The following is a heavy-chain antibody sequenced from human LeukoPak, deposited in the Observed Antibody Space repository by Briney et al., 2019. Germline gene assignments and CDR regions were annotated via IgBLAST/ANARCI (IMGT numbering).Heavy chain of an antibody. CDR1: GFTFSDYY. CDR2: ISSSGSTI. Sequence: GGSLRLSCAASGFTFSDYYMSWIRQAPGKGLEWASYISSSGSTIYYADSVKGRFTISRDNAKNSLYLQMNSLRAEDTAVYYCCLRRGLLRYFDWLEYWGQGTLVTASS. D-gene: IGHD3-9*01. CDR3: CLRRGLLRYFDWLEY. V-gene: IGHV3-11*04. J-gene: IGHJ4*02.